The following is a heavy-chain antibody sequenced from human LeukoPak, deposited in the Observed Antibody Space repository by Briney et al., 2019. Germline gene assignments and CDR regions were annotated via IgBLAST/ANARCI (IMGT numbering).Heavy chain of an antibody. D-gene: IGHD6-13*01. CDR3: ARDSSIYYYYTDV. Sequence: GGSLRLSCAASGFTFNIYHMSWVRQAPGKGLEWVANIQQDESEKYYVDSVKGRFTISRDNAKNSLYLQMNSLRVEDTAVYYCARDSSIYYYYTDVWGKGTTVTVSS. J-gene: IGHJ6*03. CDR2: IQQDESEK. CDR1: GFTFNIYH. V-gene: IGHV3-7*01.